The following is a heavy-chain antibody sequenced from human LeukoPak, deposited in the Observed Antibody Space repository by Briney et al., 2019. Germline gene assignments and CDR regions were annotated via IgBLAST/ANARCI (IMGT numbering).Heavy chain of an antibody. V-gene: IGHV4-61*02. D-gene: IGHD3-10*01. CDR3: ARPTITMVRGFDP. Sequence: NPSETLSLTCTVSGGSISSGSYYWSWIRQPAGKGLEWIGRIYTSGSTYYNPSLKSRVTISVDTSKDQFSLKLSSVTAADTAVYYCARPTITMVRGFDPWGQGSLVTVSS. CDR2: IYTSGST. J-gene: IGHJ5*02. CDR1: GGSISSGSYY.